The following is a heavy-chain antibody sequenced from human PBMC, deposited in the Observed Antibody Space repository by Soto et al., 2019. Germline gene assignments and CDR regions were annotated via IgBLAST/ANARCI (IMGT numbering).Heavy chain of an antibody. V-gene: IGHV1-69*08. J-gene: IGHJ4*02. CDR1: GGTFSSYT. CDR2: IIPILGIA. CDR3: AREKYNYGSGAYFDY. Sequence: QVQLVQSGAEVKKPGSSVKVSCKASGGTFSSYTISWVRQAPGQGLEWMGRIIPILGIANYAQKFQGRATINADKSTSTGYMELSSLRCEDTAVYYCAREKYNYGSGAYFDYWGQGTLVTVSS. D-gene: IGHD3-10*01.